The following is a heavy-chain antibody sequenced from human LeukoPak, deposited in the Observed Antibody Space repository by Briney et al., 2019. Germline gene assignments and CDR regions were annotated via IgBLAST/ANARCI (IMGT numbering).Heavy chain of an antibody. Sequence: PGGXLRLSCVASGFTFTNYGMHWVRQAPGKGVEGVAFIRDDESNKYHAGSVEGRFTISRDNFKKTLYLQMNSLRAEDTAVYYCAKDGPQSSSGWYVDYWGQGTLVTVSS. CDR3: AKDGPQSSSGWYVDY. V-gene: IGHV3-30*02. CDR2: IRDDESNK. CDR1: GFTFTNYG. D-gene: IGHD6-19*01. J-gene: IGHJ4*02.